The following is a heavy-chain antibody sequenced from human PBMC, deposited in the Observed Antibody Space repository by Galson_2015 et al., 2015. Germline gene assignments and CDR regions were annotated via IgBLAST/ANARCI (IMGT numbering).Heavy chain of an antibody. D-gene: IGHD5-12*01. J-gene: IGHJ4*02. CDR1: GLTFSSYA. CDR2: ISGSGGAT. V-gene: IGHV3-23*01. CDR3: AKEGYSGYDLAYLDY. Sequence: SLRISCGASGLTFSSYAMSWVRPAPGKGVEWVAAISGSGGATYYADSVKGRFTISRDKSKSTLYLQMNGLRAGDTAVYYCAKEGYSGYDLAYLDYWGQGTLVTVSS.